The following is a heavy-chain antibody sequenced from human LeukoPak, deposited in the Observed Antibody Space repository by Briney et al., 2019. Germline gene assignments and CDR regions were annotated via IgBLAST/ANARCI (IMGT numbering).Heavy chain of an antibody. D-gene: IGHD3-9*01. CDR3: AKSSAPRRYYDILTSYFDY. V-gene: IGHV3-30*18. J-gene: IGHJ4*02. CDR1: GFSFSSYG. CDR2: ISYDGSNT. Sequence: PGGSLRLPCAASGFSFSSYGMDWVRQAPGKGLEWVAVISYDGSNTYYADSVKGRFTISRDNSKNTLYLQMNSLRGEDTAVYYCAKSSAPRRYYDILTSYFDYWGQGTLVSVSS.